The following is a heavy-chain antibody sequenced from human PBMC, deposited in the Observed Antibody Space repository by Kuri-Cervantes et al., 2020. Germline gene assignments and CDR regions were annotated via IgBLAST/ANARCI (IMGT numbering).Heavy chain of an antibody. Sequence: SQTLSLTCAISGDSVSSNSAAWNWIRQSPSRGLEWLGRTYYRSKWYNDYAVPVKSRITINPDTSKNQFSLQLNSVTPEDTAVYYCARDVASSWYDPHYFDYWGQGTLVTVSS. CDR3: ARDVASSWYDPHYFDY. V-gene: IGHV6-1*01. D-gene: IGHD6-13*01. J-gene: IGHJ4*02. CDR2: TYYRSKWYN. CDR1: GDSVSSNSAA.